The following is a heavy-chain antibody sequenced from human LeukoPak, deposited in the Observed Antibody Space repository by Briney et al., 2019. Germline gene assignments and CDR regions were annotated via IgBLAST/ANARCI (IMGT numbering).Heavy chain of an antibody. CDR2: IYYSGST. V-gene: IGHV4-59*01. CDR1: GGSISSYY. D-gene: IGHD6-19*01. CDR3: ARARGSGWGGDLDY. Sequence: PSETLSLTCTVSGGSISSYYWSWIRQPPGKGLEWIGYIYYSGSTNYNPSLKSRVTISVDTSKNQFSLKLSSVTAADTAVFYCARARGSGWGGDLDYWGQGTLVTVSS. J-gene: IGHJ4*02.